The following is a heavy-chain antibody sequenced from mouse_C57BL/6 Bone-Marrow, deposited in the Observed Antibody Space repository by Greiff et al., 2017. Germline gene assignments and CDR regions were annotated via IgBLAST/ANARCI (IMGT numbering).Heavy chain of an antibody. J-gene: IGHJ4*01. D-gene: IGHD2-3*01. CDR2: ISDGGSYT. CDR3: ARLPDGYYEEYYYAMDY. Sequence: EVMLVESGGGLVKPGGSLKLSCAASGFTFSSYAMSWVRQTPEKRLEWVATISDGGSYTYYPDNVKGRFPISRDNAKNNLYLQMSHLKSEDTAMYYCARLPDGYYEEYYYAMDYWGQGTSVTVSS. V-gene: IGHV5-4*03. CDR1: GFTFSSYA.